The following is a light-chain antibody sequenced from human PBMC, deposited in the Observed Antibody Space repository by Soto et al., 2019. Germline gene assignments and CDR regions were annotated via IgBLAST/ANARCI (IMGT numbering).Light chain of an antibody. J-gene: IGLJ1*01. V-gene: IGLV1-44*01. CDR1: SSNLGDNT. CDR3: AAWDASLDGYV. CDR2: SYD. Sequence: QSVLTQPPSASGTPGQRVTISCSTSSSNLGDNTVNWYQHVPGTAPKLLIYSYDQRPSGVPDRFSGSKSGTSASLAISRLQSEDEADYYCAAWDASLDGYVFGTGTKLTVL.